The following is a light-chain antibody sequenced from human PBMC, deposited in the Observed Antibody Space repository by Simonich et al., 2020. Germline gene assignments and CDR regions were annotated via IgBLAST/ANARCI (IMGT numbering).Light chain of an antibody. J-gene: IGKJ4*01. CDR2: DAS. CDR3: QQYDNLGLT. CDR1: QDISNY. Sequence: DIQMTQSPSSLSASVGDRVTITCQASQDISNYVNWYQQKPGKAPKLLIYDASNLETGVPSRFSGSGSGTDFTFTISSLQPEDIATYYCQQYDNLGLTFGGGTKVEIK. V-gene: IGKV1-33*01.